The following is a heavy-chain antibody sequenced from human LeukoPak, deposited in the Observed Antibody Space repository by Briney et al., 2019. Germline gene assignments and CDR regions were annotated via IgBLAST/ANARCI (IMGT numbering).Heavy chain of an antibody. V-gene: IGHV3-7*01. CDR2: IKQDGSEK. CDR1: GFTFSSYW. Sequence: GGSLRLSCAASGFTFSSYWMSWVRQAPGKGLEWVANIKQDGSEKYYVDSVKGRFTISRDNAKNSLYLQMNSLRAEDTAVYYCARDDTDIVVVPAANARYYYYYYMDVWGKGTTVTVSS. J-gene: IGHJ6*03. CDR3: ARDDTDIVVVPAANARYYYYYYMDV. D-gene: IGHD2-2*01.